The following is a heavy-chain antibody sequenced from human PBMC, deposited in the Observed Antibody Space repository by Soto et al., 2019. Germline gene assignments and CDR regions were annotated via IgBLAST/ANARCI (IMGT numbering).Heavy chain of an antibody. CDR1: GGSISSYY. CDR3: ARGWGGYFQH. CDR2: IYYCGST. J-gene: IGHJ1*01. V-gene: IGHV4-59*01. Sequence: PSETLSLTCTVSGGSISSYYWSWIRQPPGKGLEWIGYIYYCGSTDYNPSLKSRVTISVDTSKNQFSLKLSSVTAADTAVYYCARGWGGYFQHWGQGTLVTISS. D-gene: IGHD7-27*01.